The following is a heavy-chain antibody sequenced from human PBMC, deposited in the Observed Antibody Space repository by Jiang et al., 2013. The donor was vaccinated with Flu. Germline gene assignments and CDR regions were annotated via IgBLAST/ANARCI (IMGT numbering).Heavy chain of an antibody. V-gene: IGHV1-46*01. D-gene: IGHD3-22*01. J-gene: IGHJ4*02. CDR2: INPSGGST. CDR3: AREWGYYYDSSGYYAFDY. Sequence: EWMGIINPSGGSTSYAQKFQGRVTMTRDTSTSTVYMELSSLRSEDTAVYYCAREWGYYYDSSGYYAFDYWGQGTLVTVSS.